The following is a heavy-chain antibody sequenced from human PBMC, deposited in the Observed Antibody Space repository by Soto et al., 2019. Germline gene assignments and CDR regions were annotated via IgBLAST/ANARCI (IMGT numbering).Heavy chain of an antibody. J-gene: IGHJ4*02. CDR2: IYHSGST. V-gene: IGHV4-4*02. D-gene: IGHD6-13*01. Sequence: SETLSLTCAVSGGFISSNNWWSWVRQPPGKGLEWIGEIYHSGSTNYNPSLKSRVTISVDKSKNQFSLKLSSVTAADTAVYYCARVAAAGTYFDYWGQGTLVTVS. CDR1: GGFISSNNW. CDR3: ARVAAAGTYFDY.